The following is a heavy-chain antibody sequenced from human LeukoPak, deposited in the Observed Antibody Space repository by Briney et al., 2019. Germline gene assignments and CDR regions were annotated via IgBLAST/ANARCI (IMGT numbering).Heavy chain of an antibody. CDR2: ISGSGGST. V-gene: IGHV3-23*01. J-gene: IGHJ4*02. D-gene: IGHD2-21*02. Sequence: PGGSLRLSCTASEFTFSSYAMSWVRQAPGKGLEWVSVISGSGGSTYYADSVKGRFTISRDNSKNTLYLQMNSLRAEDTAVYYCAKDLAYCGGNCYSGFDYWGQGTLVTVSS. CDR1: EFTFSSYA. CDR3: AKDLAYCGGNCYSGFDY.